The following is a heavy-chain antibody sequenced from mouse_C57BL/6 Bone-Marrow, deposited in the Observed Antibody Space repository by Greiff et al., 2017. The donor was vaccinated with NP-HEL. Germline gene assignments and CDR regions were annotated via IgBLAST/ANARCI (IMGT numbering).Heavy chain of an antibody. Sequence: VQLQQSGAELVRPGTSVKMSCKASGYTFTNYWIGWAKQRPGHGLEWIGDIYPGGGYTNYNEKFKGKATLSVDKSSSTAYMQLSSLTSEDSAVYYCARCYDGLDYWGQGTTLTVSS. V-gene: IGHV1-63*01. CDR3: ARCYDGLDY. CDR2: IYPGGGYT. J-gene: IGHJ2*01. D-gene: IGHD2-3*01. CDR1: GYTFTNYW.